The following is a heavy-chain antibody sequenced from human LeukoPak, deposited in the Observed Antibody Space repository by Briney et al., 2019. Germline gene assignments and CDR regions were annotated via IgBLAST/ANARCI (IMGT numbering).Heavy chain of an antibody. V-gene: IGHV4-59*08. D-gene: IGHD6-19*01. CDR1: GGSISRYY. CDR3: ARFSIAVAGTVGYYYGMDV. Sequence: WETLSLTCTVSGGSISRYYWSWIRQPPGKGLEWSGYIYYSGSTNYNPSLKSRVTISVDTSKNQFSLKLSSVTAADTAVYYCARFSIAVAGTVGYYYGMDVWGRGTTVTVSS. J-gene: IGHJ6*02. CDR2: IYYSGST.